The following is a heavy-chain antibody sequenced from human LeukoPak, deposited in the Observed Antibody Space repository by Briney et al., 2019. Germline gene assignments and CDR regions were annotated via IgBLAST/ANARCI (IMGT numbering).Heavy chain of an antibody. Sequence: GASVKVSCKASGGTFSSYAITWVRQAPGQGLEWMGEILPLVGTTNYAQEIQGRVTIIADESTSTAYMEVSSLRSEDTAVYYCARGSFGVSFDYWGQGTLVTVSS. D-gene: IGHD2-8*01. CDR2: ILPLVGTT. CDR3: ARGSFGVSFDY. CDR1: GGTFSSYA. V-gene: IGHV1-69*13. J-gene: IGHJ4*02.